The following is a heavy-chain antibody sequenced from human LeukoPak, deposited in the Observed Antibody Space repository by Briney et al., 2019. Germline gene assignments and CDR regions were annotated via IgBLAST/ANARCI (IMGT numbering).Heavy chain of an antibody. CDR1: GFTFSGSA. D-gene: IGHD5-12*01. Sequence: GGSLRLSCAASGFTFSGSAMHWVRQASGKGLEWVGRIRSKANSYATTYAASVRGRFTISRGDSKNTAYLQMNSLKTEDTAVYYCSRLGLGFSGFDYWGQGTLVTVSS. CDR2: IRSKANSYAT. J-gene: IGHJ4*02. CDR3: SRLGLGFSGFDY. V-gene: IGHV3-73*01.